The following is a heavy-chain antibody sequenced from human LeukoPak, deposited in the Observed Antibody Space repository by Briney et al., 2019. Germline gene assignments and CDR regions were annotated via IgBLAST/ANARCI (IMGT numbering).Heavy chain of an antibody. V-gene: IGHV3-21*01. CDR2: ITSSSSYI. D-gene: IGHD2-2*01. CDR1: GFTFSSYT. J-gene: IGHJ5*02. Sequence: GGSLRLSCAASGFTFSSYTMNWVRQAPGKGLEWVSSITSSSSYIYHADSVKGRFTISRDNAKNSLYLQMNSLRAEDTAVYYCARDRVVVPAAIGWFDPWGQGTLVTVSS. CDR3: ARDRVVVPAAIGWFDP.